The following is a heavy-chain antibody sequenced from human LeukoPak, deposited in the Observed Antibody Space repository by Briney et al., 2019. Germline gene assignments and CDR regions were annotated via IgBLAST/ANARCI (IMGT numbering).Heavy chain of an antibody. V-gene: IGHV4-34*01. CDR3: ARGRDGYNFLNRGEYYYFDY. CDR1: GGSFSAYY. CDR2: INHSGTT. J-gene: IGHJ4*02. Sequence: SETLSLTCAVYGGSFSAYYWSWIRQPPGKGLEWIGEINHSGTTNYNPSLKSRVTISVDTSKNQFSLRLNSVTAADTAVYYCARGRDGYNFLNRGEYYYFDYWGQGTLVTVSS. D-gene: IGHD5-24*01.